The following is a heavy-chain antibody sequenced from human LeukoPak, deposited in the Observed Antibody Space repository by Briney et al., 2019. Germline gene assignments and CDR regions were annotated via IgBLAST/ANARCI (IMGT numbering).Heavy chain of an antibody. J-gene: IGHJ4*02. CDR2: IYYSGST. Sequence: SETLSLTCTVSGGSISSSSYYWGWIRQPPGKGLEWIGSIYYSGSTYYNPSLKSRVTISVDTSKNQFSLKLSSVTAADTAVYYCARPRIAAAGHHFDYWGQGTLVTVSS. D-gene: IGHD6-13*01. CDR3: ARPRIAAAGHHFDY. V-gene: IGHV4-39*01. CDR1: GGSISSSSYY.